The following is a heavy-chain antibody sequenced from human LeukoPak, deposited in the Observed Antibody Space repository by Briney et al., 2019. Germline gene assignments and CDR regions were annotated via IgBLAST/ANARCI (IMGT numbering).Heavy chain of an antibody. Sequence: QPGGSLRLSCAASGFTFRKYWMHWVRQAPGKGLVWVSRIDEDGRTTNYADSVKGRFTISRDNAKNSLYLQMNSLGAEDTAVYYCARDRLEGQQRILFDYWGQGTLVTVSS. CDR1: GFTFRKYW. J-gene: IGHJ4*02. D-gene: IGHD6-13*01. V-gene: IGHV3-74*01. CDR2: IDEDGRTT. CDR3: ARDRLEGQQRILFDY.